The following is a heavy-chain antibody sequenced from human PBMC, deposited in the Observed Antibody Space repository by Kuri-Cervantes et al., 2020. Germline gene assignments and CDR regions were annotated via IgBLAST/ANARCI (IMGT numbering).Heavy chain of an antibody. Sequence: LSLTCEASGFTFSNFGIHWVRQTPGKGLEWVAFIWYDGSKKYYADAVEGRFTISRDNARASLYLQMNSLRAEDTAVYYCARVVEAYFDYWGQGTLVTVSS. J-gene: IGHJ4*02. V-gene: IGHV3-33*01. CDR2: IWYDGSKK. D-gene: IGHD6-6*01. CDR1: GFTFSNFG. CDR3: ARVVEAYFDY.